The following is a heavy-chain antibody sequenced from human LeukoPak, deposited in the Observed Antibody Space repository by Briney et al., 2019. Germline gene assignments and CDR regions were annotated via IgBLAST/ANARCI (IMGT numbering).Heavy chain of an antibody. CDR3: ARVRSGEYFDY. J-gene: IGHJ4*02. CDR2: IYTGGST. V-gene: IGHV3-66*01. CDR1: GFIVSSNY. D-gene: IGHD6-25*01. Sequence: PGGSLRLSCAASGFIVSSNYMSWVRQATGKGLEWVSVIYTGGSTYYADFVKGRFTISRDNSKNTLYLQMNSLRAEDTAVYYCARVRSGEYFDYWGQGTLVTVSS.